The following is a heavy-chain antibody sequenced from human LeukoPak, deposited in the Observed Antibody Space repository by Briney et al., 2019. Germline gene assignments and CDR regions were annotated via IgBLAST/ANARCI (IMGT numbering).Heavy chain of an antibody. CDR1: GYTFTSYG. CDR3: ARGYCSSTSCPSYYNYGMDV. Sequence: GASVKVSCKASGYTFTSYGISWVRQAPGQGLEWMGWISAYNGNTNYAQKLQGRVTMTPDTSTSTAYMELRSLRSDDTAVYYCARGYCSSTSCPSYYNYGMDVWGQGTTVTVSS. CDR2: ISAYNGNT. D-gene: IGHD2-2*01. V-gene: IGHV1-18*01. J-gene: IGHJ6*02.